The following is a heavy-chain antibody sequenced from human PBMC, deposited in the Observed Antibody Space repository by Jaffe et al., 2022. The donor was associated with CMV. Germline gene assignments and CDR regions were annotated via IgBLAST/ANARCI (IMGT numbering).Heavy chain of an antibody. V-gene: IGHV3-30*18. CDR1: GFTFSSYG. CDR3: AKDQYCSSTSCYKGRYGMDV. J-gene: IGHJ6*02. Sequence: QVQLVESGGGVVQPGRSLRLSCAASGFTFSSYGMHWVRQAPGKGLEWVAVISYDGSNKYYADSVKGRFTISRDNSKNTLYLQMNSLRAEDTAVYYCAKDQYCSSTSCYKGRYGMDVWGQGTTVTVSS. D-gene: IGHD2-2*02. CDR2: ISYDGSNK.